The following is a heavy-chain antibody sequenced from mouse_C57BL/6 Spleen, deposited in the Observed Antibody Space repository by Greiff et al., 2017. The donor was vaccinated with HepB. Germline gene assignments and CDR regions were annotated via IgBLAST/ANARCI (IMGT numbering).Heavy chain of an antibody. CDR2: IDPENGDT. Sequence: DVKLVESGAELVRPGASVKLSCTASGFNIKDDYMHWVKQRPEQGLEWIGWIDPENGDTEYASKFQGKATITADTSSNTAYLQLSSLTSEDTAVYYCTTGGGLNPVAYWGQGTLVTVSA. J-gene: IGHJ3*01. CDR1: GFNIKDDY. CDR3: TTGGGLNPVAY. V-gene: IGHV14-4*01.